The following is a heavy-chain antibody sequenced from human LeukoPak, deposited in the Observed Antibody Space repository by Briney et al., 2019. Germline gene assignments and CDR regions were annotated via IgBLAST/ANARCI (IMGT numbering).Heavy chain of an antibody. CDR2: IYYSGST. V-gene: IGHV4-59*01. CDR3: ARAPFERYYDSSGYYNYFDY. CDR1: GGSISSYY. Sequence: SETLSLTCTVSGGSISSYYWSWIRQPPGKGLEWIGYIYYSGSTNYNPSLKSRVTISVDTSKNQFSLKLSSVTAADTAVYYCARAPFERYYDSSGYYNYFDYWGQGPLVSVSS. D-gene: IGHD3-22*01. J-gene: IGHJ4*02.